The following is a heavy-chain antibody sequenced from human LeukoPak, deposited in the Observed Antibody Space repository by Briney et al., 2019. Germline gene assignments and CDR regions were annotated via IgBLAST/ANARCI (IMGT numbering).Heavy chain of an antibody. Sequence: SETLSLTCTVSGGSISSSSYYWGWIRQPPGKGLEWIGSIYYSGSTYYNPSLKSRVTMSVDTSKNQFSLKLSSVTAADTAVYYCARQTIDLRLNAFDIWGQGTMVTVSS. D-gene: IGHD5-12*01. CDR1: GGSISSSSYY. CDR3: ARQTIDLRLNAFDI. V-gene: IGHV4-39*01. J-gene: IGHJ3*02. CDR2: IYYSGST.